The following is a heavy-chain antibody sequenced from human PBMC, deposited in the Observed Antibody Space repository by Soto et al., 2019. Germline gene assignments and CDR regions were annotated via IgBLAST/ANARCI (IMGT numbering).Heavy chain of an antibody. Sequence: PSETLSLTCTVSGGSISSSSYYWGWIRQPPGKGLEWIGSIYYSGSTYYNPSLKSRVTISVDTSKNQFSLKLSSVTAADTAVYYCARRGVYYDSSGYPVQAPFDYWGQGPLATVS. CDR2: IYYSGST. D-gene: IGHD3-22*01. CDR3: ARRGVYYDSSGYPVQAPFDY. CDR1: GGSISSSSYY. V-gene: IGHV4-39*01. J-gene: IGHJ4*02.